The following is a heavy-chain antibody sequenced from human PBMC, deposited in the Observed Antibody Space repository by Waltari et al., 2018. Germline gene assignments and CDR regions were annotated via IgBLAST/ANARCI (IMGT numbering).Heavy chain of an antibody. D-gene: IGHD5-18*01. Sequence: QVQPVESGGGVVQPGRSLRLSCAASGFTFSSYAMHWVRQAPGKGLEWVAVISYDGSNKYYADSVKGRFTISRDNSKNTLYLQVNSLRAEDTAVYYCARDRSYVLDYWGQGTLVTVSS. J-gene: IGHJ4*02. CDR2: ISYDGSNK. CDR3: ARDRSYVLDY. V-gene: IGHV3-30-3*01. CDR1: GFTFSSYA.